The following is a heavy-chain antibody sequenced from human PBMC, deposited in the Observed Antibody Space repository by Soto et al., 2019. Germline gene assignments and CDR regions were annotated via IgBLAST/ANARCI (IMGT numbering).Heavy chain of an antibody. CDR1: GFTFSSYG. J-gene: IGHJ4*02. CDR3: ARDQLGTYYYDSSGYKALDY. CDR2: IWYDGSNK. V-gene: IGHV3-33*01. D-gene: IGHD3-22*01. Sequence: ESGGGVVQPGRSLRLSCAASGFTFSSYGMHWVRQAPGKGLEWVAVIWYDGSNKYYADSVKGRFTISRDNSKNTLYLQMNSLRAEDTAVYYCARDQLGTYYYDSSGYKALDYWGQGTLVTVSS.